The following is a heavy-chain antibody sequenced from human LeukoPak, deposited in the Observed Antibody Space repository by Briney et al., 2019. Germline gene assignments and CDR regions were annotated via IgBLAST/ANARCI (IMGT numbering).Heavy chain of an antibody. CDR3: ARDRDCSGGSCVDI. D-gene: IGHD2-15*01. CDR2: INPNSGGT. CDR1: GYTFTGYY. Sequence: ASVKVSCKASGYTFTGYYMHWVRQAPGQGLEWMGRINPNSGGTNYAQEFQGRVTMTRDTSISTAYMELSRLRSDDTAVYYCARDRDCSGGSCVDIWGQGTMVTVSS. J-gene: IGHJ3*02. V-gene: IGHV1-2*06.